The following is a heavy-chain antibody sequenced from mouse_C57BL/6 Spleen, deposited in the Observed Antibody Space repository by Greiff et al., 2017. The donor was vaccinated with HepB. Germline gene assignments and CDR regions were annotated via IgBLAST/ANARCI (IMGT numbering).Heavy chain of an antibody. CDR3: TRSDDYDGYWYFDV. D-gene: IGHD2-4*01. CDR1: GYTFTDYE. J-gene: IGHJ1*03. CDR2: IDPETGGT. V-gene: IGHV1-15*01. Sequence: VKLQESGAELVRPGASVTLSCKASGYTFTDYEMHWVKQTPVHGLEWIGAIDPETGGTAYNQKFKGKAILTADKSSSTAYMELRSLTSEDSAVYYCTRSDDYDGYWYFDVWGTGTTVTVSS.